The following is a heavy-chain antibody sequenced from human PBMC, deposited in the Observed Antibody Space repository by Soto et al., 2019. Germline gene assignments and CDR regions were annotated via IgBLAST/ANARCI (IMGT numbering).Heavy chain of an antibody. D-gene: IGHD2-2*01. Sequence: QVQLVESGGGVVQPGRSLRLSCAASGFTFSSYGMHWVRQAPGKGLEWVAVIWYDGSNKYYADSVKGRFTISRDNSKNTLYLQMNSLRAEDTAVYYCARGLYCTSASCYAAGIHSYYYYYMGVWGKGTTVTVSS. V-gene: IGHV3-33*01. CDR2: IWYDGSNK. CDR1: GFTFSSYG. CDR3: ARGLYCTSASCYAAGIHSYYYYYMGV. J-gene: IGHJ6*03.